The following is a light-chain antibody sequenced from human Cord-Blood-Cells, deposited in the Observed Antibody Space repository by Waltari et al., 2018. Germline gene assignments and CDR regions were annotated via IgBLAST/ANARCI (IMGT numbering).Light chain of an antibody. V-gene: IGLV1-40*01. CDR1: SSNIGAGYD. CDR3: QSYDSSLSGSV. CDR2: GNS. Sequence: QSVLTQPPSVSRAPGQMVTISCTGSSSNIGAGYDVHWYQQLPGTAPKPLIYGNSNRPAGVPDRFSGSKSGTAASLAITGLQAEDGADYYCQSYDSSLSGSVFGGGTKLTVL. J-gene: IGLJ2*01.